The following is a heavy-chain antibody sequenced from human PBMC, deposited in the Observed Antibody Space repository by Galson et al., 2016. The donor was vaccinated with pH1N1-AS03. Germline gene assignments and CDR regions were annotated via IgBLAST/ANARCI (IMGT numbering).Heavy chain of an antibody. J-gene: IGHJ6*03. V-gene: IGHV3-7*03. CDR2: INQDENEK. Sequence: SLRLSCAASGFTFKSYWMSWVRQAPGRGLEWVANINQDENEKYCVDSVKGRFTISRDNAKNSLYLEMNSLRSEDTALYYCERESTGTEHIVVVTGRYGYYYMDVWGKGTTVTVSS. D-gene: IGHD2-21*02. CDR1: GFTFKSYW. CDR3: ERESTGTEHIVVVTGRYGYYYMDV.